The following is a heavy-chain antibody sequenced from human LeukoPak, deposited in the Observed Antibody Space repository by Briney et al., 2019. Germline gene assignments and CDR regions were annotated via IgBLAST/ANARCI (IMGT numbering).Heavy chain of an antibody. CDR1: GFTFSSYS. Sequence: GGSLRLSCAASGFTFSSYSMNWVRQAPGKGLEWVSSISSSSSYIYYADSVKGRFTISRDNAKNSLYLQMNSLRAEDTAVYYCARDRTVVKVGSDAFDIWGQGTMVTISS. J-gene: IGHJ3*02. D-gene: IGHD4-23*01. CDR2: ISSSSSYI. V-gene: IGHV3-21*01. CDR3: ARDRTVVKVGSDAFDI.